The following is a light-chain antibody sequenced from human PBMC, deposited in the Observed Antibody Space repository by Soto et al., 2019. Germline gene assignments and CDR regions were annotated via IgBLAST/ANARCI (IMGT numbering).Light chain of an antibody. CDR1: SSDVGGYNY. V-gene: IGLV2-14*03. Sequence: SVLTRPAYVKGLPGEWITISCNGTSSDVGGYNYVSWYQHHPGKAPKLMIYDVTDRPSGVSNRFSGSKSGNTASLTISGLQAEDEADYFCSSYSSGSTPYVFGTGTKVTVL. CDR2: DVT. CDR3: SSYSSGSTPYV. J-gene: IGLJ1*01.